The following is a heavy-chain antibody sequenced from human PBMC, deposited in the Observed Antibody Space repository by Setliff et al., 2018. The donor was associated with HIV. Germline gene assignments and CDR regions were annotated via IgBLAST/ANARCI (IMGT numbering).Heavy chain of an antibody. CDR3: AKTLPTLYPPHDYYFAMDV. D-gene: IGHD2-15*01. Sequence: GSLRLSCAPSGFTFGSYAMSWVRQAPGKGLEWVSVISGSGGSTFYADSLKGRFTISRDNSKNTLYLQMNSLRAEDTAVYYCAKTLPTLYPPHDYYFAMDVWGQGTTVTVSS. CDR2: ISGSGGST. CDR1: GFTFGSYA. J-gene: IGHJ6*02. V-gene: IGHV3-23*01.